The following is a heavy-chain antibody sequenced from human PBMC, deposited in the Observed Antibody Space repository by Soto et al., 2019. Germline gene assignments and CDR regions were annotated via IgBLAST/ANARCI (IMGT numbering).Heavy chain of an antibody. V-gene: IGHV4-31*03. J-gene: IGHJ4*02. CDR3: ARRYRSCFAY. CDR1: GGSISSGGYY. Sequence: SETLSLTCTVSGGSISSGGYYWSWIRQHPGKGLEWIGYIYYSGSTYYNPSLKSRVTISVDTSKNQFSLKLSSVTAADTAVYYCARRYRSCFAYWGQGTLVTVSS. D-gene: IGHD2-2*01. CDR2: IYYSGST.